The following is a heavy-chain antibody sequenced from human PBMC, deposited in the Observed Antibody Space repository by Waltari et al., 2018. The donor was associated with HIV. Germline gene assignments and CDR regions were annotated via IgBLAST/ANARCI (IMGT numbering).Heavy chain of an antibody. D-gene: IGHD4-4*01. CDR3: AKESSNLGAEDYFDY. V-gene: IGHV3-23*01. J-gene: IGHJ4*02. Sequence: EVQLLESGGGLVQPGGSLRLSCAASGFTFSSYAMSWVRQAPGKGLEWVSASRGSGGSTYYADAVKGRFTISRDNSNNTLYLQMNSLRAEDTAVYYCAKESSNLGAEDYFDYWGQGTLVTVSS. CDR2: SRGSGGST. CDR1: GFTFSSYA.